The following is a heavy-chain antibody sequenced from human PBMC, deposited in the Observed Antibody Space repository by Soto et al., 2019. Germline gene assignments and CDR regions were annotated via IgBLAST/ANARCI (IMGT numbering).Heavy chain of an antibody. CDR2: SRSGLHSYTT. D-gene: IGHD2-21*02. Sequence: GGSLRLSCAVSGFTFSEHYLDWVRQAPGKGLEWVGRSRSGLHSYTTEYADSVKGRFTISREDSKNTLYLQMNSLKSEDTAVYYCARRRGDQAPSYRANDAFDVWGQGTLVTVSS. J-gene: IGHJ3*01. CDR1: GFTFSEHY. V-gene: IGHV3-72*01. CDR3: ARRRGDQAPSYRANDAFDV.